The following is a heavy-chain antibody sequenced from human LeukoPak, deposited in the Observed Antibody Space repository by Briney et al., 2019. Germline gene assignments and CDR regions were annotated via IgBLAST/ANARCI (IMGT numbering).Heavy chain of an antibody. J-gene: IGHJ4*02. Sequence: PGGSLRLSCAESGFTFNDYNMHWVRQAPGKGLEWVAFIQHDGSNYFYVDSVKGRFTISRDKSKNTLYLQMNSLRAEDTAVYYCAKDRLVPGSVLDYWGQGTLVTVSP. CDR1: GFTFNDYN. V-gene: IGHV3-30*02. D-gene: IGHD6-19*01. CDR3: AKDRLVPGSVLDY. CDR2: IQHDGSNY.